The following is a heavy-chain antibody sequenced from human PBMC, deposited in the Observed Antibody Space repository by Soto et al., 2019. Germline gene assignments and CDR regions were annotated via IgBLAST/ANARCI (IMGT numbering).Heavy chain of an antibody. D-gene: IGHD1-1*01. Sequence: SETLSLTCAVSGGSISSGGYSWSWIRQPPGKGLEWIGYIYHSGSTYYNPSLRSRVTISVGTSKNQFTLKLSSVTAADTAVYYCAGRDWHGIETWGQGTLVTVSS. J-gene: IGHJ5*02. CDR2: IYHSGST. V-gene: IGHV4-30-2*03. CDR1: GGSISSGGYS. CDR3: AGRDWHGIET.